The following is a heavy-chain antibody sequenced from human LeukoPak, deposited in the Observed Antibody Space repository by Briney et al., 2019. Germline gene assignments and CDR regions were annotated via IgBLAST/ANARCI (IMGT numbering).Heavy chain of an antibody. CDR1: GGTFSSYT. V-gene: IGHV1-69*02. D-gene: IGHD1-14*01. Sequence: GASVKVSCKASGGTFSSYTISWVRQAPGQGLEWMGRIIPILGIANYAQKFQGRVTITADKSTSTAYMELSSLRSEDTAVYCCATETTVGYYYMDVWGKGTTVTVSS. CDR2: IIPILGIA. CDR3: ATETTVGYYYMDV. J-gene: IGHJ6*03.